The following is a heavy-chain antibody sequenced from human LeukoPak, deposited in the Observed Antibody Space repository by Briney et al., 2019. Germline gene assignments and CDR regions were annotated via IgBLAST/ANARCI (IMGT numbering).Heavy chain of an antibody. Sequence: SETLSLTCSVSGGSISSSSYYWGWIRQPPGKGLEWIGTIYYGGSTYYNPSLKSRVTISVDTSKNQVSLKLTSVTAADTAVYYCARHGPEQYYYYYGMDVWGQGTTVTVSS. CDR1: GGSISSSSYY. J-gene: IGHJ6*02. D-gene: IGHD1/OR15-1a*01. V-gene: IGHV4-39*01. CDR3: ARHGPEQYYYYYGMDV. CDR2: IYYGGST.